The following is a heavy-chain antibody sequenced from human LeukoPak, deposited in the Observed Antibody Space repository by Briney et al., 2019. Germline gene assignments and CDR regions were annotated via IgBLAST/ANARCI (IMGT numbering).Heavy chain of an antibody. D-gene: IGHD6-13*01. V-gene: IGHV3-23*01. CDR1: GFTFSNYA. CDR3: AKYSSSSNYYYGMDV. Sequence: GGSLRLSCAASGFTFSNYAVNWVRQAPGKGLEWVSGITGSGGSTYYADSVKGRFTISRDNSKNTLYVQMNSLRAEDTAVYYCAKYSSSSNYYYGMDVWGQGTTVTVSS. CDR2: ITGSGGST. J-gene: IGHJ6*02.